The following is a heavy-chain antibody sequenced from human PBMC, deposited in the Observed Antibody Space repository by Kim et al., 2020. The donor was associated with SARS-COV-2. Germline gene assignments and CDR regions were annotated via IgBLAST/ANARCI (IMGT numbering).Heavy chain of an antibody. V-gene: IGHV3-66*02. CDR1: GFTVSSNY. CDR3: ARGLQQLGYYYYALDV. J-gene: IGHJ6*02. D-gene: IGHD6-13*01. Sequence: GGSLRLSCAASGFTVSSNYMSWVRQAPGKGLEWVSVIYAGGDTYYAGSVKGRFTISRDNSKNTLYLQMNSLRAEDTAVYYCARGLQQLGYYYYALDVWGQGTTVTVSS. CDR2: IYAGGDT.